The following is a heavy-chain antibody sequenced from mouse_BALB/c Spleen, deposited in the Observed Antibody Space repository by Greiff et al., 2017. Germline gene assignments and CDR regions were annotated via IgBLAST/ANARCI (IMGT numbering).Heavy chain of an antibody. CDR3: AIGVYYYGSSYDYFDY. CDR1: GYTFTDYN. Sequence: EVQLQQSGPELVKPGASVKISCKASGYTFTDYNMHWVKQSHGKSLEWIGYIYPYNGGTGYNQKFKSKATLTVDNSSSTAYMELRSLTSEDSAVYYCAIGVYYYGSSYDYFDYWGQGTTLTVSS. D-gene: IGHD1-1*01. J-gene: IGHJ2*01. V-gene: IGHV1S29*02. CDR2: IYPYNGGT.